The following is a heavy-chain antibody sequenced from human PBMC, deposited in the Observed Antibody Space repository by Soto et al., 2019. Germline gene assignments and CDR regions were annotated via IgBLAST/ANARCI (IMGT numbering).Heavy chain of an antibody. CDR2: ISNDGSST. CDR3: TRLPNKSPQN. J-gene: IGHJ1*01. Sequence: EVQLVESGGGLVQPGGSLRLSCVASGFTFSSYWMHWVRQAPGKGMVWVSSISNDGSSTSYADPVKGRFTISGDNANNTLYLQMNSLRAEDTAVYYCTRLPNKSPQNWGQGTLVIVSP. CDR1: GFTFSSYW. V-gene: IGHV3-74*01.